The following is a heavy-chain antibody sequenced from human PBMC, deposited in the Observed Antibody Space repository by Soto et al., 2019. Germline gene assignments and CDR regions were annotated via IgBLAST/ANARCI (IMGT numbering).Heavy chain of an antibody. D-gene: IGHD3-3*01. Sequence: QVQLQQWGAGLLEPSETLSLTCAVYGGSFSGYYWGWFRQPPGKGLEWIGEVKHSGNINYNPSLKTRLTVSVDTSKNQFSLKLSSMTAADTAMYYCGRGSHFDFSSGYADSFDVWGQGTMVTVSS. CDR1: GGSFSGYY. J-gene: IGHJ3*01. CDR2: VKHSGNI. CDR3: GRGSHFDFSSGYADSFDV. V-gene: IGHV4-34*01.